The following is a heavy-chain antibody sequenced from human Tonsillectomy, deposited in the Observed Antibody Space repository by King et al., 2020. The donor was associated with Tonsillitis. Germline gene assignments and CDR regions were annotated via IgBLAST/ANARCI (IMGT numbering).Heavy chain of an antibody. D-gene: IGHD6-19*01. CDR2: ISGSGGSQ. Sequence: EVQLVESGGGLVQPGGSLRLSCAASGFTFSSYAMSWVLQAPGKGLEWVSAISGSGGSQYYADSVKGRFTISRDNSKNTLYLQMNSLRAEDTAVYYCAKVLSIAVAGKLDYWGQGTLVTVSS. V-gene: IGHV3-23*04. CDR1: GFTFSSYA. CDR3: AKVLSIAVAGKLDY. J-gene: IGHJ4*02.